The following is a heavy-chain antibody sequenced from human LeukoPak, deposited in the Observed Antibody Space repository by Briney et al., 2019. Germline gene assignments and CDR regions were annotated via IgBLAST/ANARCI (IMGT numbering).Heavy chain of an antibody. CDR2: INHSGST. CDR3: AKPKQFYWGSPPPFDY. J-gene: IGHJ4*02. CDR1: GGSISSSSYY. Sequence: SETLSLTCTVSGGSISSSSYYWGWIRQPPGKGLEWIGEINHSGSTNYNPSLKSRVTISVDTSKNQFSLKLSSVTAADTAVYYCAKPKQFYWGSPPPFDYGGRGTLVTVSS. D-gene: IGHD3-16*01. V-gene: IGHV4-39*07.